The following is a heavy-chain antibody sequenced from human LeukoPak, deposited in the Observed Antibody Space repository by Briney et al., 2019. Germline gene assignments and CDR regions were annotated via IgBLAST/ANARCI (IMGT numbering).Heavy chain of an antibody. D-gene: IGHD3-10*01. Sequence: ASVKVSSKASVDTFTDYYIHGVRQAPGQGRWWGGWINPNSGGTNYAQKYQGRVTMTRDTSTSTAYMALSKLRSDDTAVFYCASVYASGSPYGYWGQGTLVTVSS. CDR3: ASVYASGSPYGY. J-gene: IGHJ4*02. CDR1: VDTFTDYY. CDR2: INPNSGGT. V-gene: IGHV1-2*02.